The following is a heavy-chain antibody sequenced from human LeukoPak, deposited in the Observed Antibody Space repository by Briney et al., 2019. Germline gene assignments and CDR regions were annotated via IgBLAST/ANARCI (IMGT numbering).Heavy chain of an antibody. D-gene: IGHD6-13*01. V-gene: IGHV4-59*01. CDR3: ARDYAAAAGPDDAFDI. J-gene: IGHJ3*02. Sequence: PSETLSLTCTVSGASISSYYWSWIRQPPGKGLEWIGYTYYSGSTNYNPSLKSRVTISVDTSKNQFSLKLSSVTAADTAVYYCARDYAAAAGPDDAFDIWGQGTMVTVSS. CDR2: TYYSGST. CDR1: GASISSYY.